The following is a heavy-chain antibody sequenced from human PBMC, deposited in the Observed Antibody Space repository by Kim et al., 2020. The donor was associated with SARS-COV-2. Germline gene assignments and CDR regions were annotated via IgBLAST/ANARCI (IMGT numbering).Heavy chain of an antibody. V-gene: IGHV4-39*07. J-gene: IGHJ4*02. D-gene: IGHD3-16*02. CDR2: IYYNGAT. CDR1: GDSINDRNYY. Sequence: SETLSLSCSVSGDSINDRNYYWGWVRQTPGEGLEWIGSIYYNGATYYRASLRSRVTMSIDTSKNQFSLRLSSATAADTAMYYCVRDVYSYGFLDFWGQG. CDR3: VRDVYSYGFLDF.